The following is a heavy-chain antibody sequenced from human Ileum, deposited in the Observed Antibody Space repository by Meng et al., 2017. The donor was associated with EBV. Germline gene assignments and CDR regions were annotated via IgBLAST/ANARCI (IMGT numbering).Heavy chain of an antibody. Sequence: QLHMQESNAGVGKASETLSLTRSESRGSITSYSYLRGWFRPPPVKGLEWMTTIYSTGSSYYNPSLKSRVTISGDTSKNEFSLRVTSVTAADTALYYCARRDTAWFDPWGRGTLVTVSS. J-gene: IGHJ5*02. CDR3: ARRDTAWFDP. V-gene: IGHV4-39*01. CDR2: IYSTGSS. D-gene: IGHD2-21*02. CDR1: RGSITSYSYL.